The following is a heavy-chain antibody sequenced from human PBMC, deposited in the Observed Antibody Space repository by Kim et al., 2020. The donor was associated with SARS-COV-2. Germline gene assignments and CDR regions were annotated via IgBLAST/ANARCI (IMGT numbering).Heavy chain of an antibody. CDR2: IYYSGST. D-gene: IGHD3-10*01. J-gene: IGHJ4*02. CDR3: ARGRLLWFGEPHAFDY. Sequence: SETLSLTCTVSGGSISSYYWSWIRQPPGKGLEWIGYIYYSGSTNYNPSLKSRVTISVDTSKNQFSLKLSSVTAADTAVYYCARGRLLWFGEPHAFDYWGQGTLVTVSS. V-gene: IGHV4-59*01. CDR1: GGSISSYY.